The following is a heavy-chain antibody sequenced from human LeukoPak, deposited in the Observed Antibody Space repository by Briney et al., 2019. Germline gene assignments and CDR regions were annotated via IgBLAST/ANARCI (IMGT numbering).Heavy chain of an antibody. CDR1: GGSISSSSYY. V-gene: IGHV4-39*01. D-gene: IGHD2/OR15-2a*01. J-gene: IGHJ2*01. CDR3: ARPRGVGTTSLYFDL. CDR2: IYYSGST. Sequence: SETLSLTCTVSGGSISSSSYYWGWIRQPPGKGLEWIGSIYYSGSTYYNPSLKSRVTISVDTSKNQFSLKLSSVTAADTAVYYCARPRGVGTTSLYFDLWGRGTLVTVSS.